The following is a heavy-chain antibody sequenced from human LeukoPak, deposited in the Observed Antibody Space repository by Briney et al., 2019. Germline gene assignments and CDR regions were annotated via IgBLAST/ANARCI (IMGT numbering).Heavy chain of an antibody. Sequence: SVKVSCKASGGTFSSYAISWVRQAPGQGLEWMGGIIPIFGTANYAQKFQGRVTMTEDTSTDTAYMELSSLRSEDTAVYYCATDPYSSGWYHYWGQGTLVTVSS. V-gene: IGHV1-69*06. CDR1: GGTFSSYA. CDR3: ATDPYSSGWYHY. J-gene: IGHJ4*02. CDR2: IIPIFGTA. D-gene: IGHD6-19*01.